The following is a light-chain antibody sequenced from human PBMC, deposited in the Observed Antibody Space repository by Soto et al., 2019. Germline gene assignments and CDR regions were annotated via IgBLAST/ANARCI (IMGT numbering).Light chain of an antibody. V-gene: IGKV1-39*01. CDR1: QSISTY. J-gene: IGKJ1*01. CDR3: QQSHSAPRT. CDR2: GAS. Sequence: DIQMTQSPSSLSASVGDRVTITCRASQSISTYLSWYQQKSGTAPKLLIYGASTLQSGVPSRFSGSGSGSDFTLTISSLQAEDFATYYCQQSHSAPRTFGQGTKVDIK.